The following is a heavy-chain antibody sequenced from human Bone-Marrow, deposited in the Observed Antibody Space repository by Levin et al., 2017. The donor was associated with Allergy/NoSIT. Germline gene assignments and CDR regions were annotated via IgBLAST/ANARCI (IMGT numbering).Heavy chain of an antibody. Sequence: LSLTCAASGFTFSSYAMSWVRQAPGKGLEWVSAISGSGGSTYYADSVKGRFTISRDNSKNTLYLQMNSLRAEDTAVYYCAKEGGVTTLLYYYYYGMDVWGQGTTVTVSS. CDR3: AKEGGVTTLLYYYYYGMDV. D-gene: IGHD4-11*01. CDR1: GFTFSSYA. CDR2: ISGSGGST. V-gene: IGHV3-23*01. J-gene: IGHJ6*02.